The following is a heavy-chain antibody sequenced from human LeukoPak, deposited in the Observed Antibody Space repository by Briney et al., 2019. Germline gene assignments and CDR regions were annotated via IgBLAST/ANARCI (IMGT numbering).Heavy chain of an antibody. CDR2: INHSGST. V-gene: IGHV4-34*01. CDR3: ARVTRIYRTFDY. Sequence: PSETLSLTCAVYGGSFSGYYWSWIRQPPGKGLEWIGEINHSGSTNYNPSLKSRVTISVDTSKNQFSLKLSSVTAADTAVYYCARVTRIYRTFDYWGQGTLVTVSS. J-gene: IGHJ4*02. D-gene: IGHD1-14*01. CDR1: GGSFSGYY.